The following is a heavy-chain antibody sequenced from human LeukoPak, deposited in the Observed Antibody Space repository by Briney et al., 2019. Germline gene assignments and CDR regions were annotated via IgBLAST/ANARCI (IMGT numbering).Heavy chain of an antibody. CDR1: GGSFSGYY. V-gene: IGHV4-34*01. CDR3: ARGRTTVTRYFDY. D-gene: IGHD4-17*01. Sequence: SETLSLTCAVYGGSFSGYYWSWIRQPPGKGLEWIGEINHSGSTNYNPSLKSRVTISVDTSKNQFSLKLSSVTAADTAVYYCARGRTTVTRYFDYWGQGTLVTVYS. CDR2: INHSGST. J-gene: IGHJ4*02.